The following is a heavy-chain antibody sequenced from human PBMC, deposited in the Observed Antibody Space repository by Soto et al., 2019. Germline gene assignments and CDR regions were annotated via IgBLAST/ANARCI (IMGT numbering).Heavy chain of an antibody. J-gene: IGHJ4*02. Sequence: QVQLVESGGGVVQPGRSLRLSCAASGFTFSSYGMHWVRQAPGKGLEWVAVMWYDGSNKYYGDSVKGRFTISRDNSKNTLYLQMNSLRAEDTAVYYCARESITMVRGVDYWGQGTLVTVSS. D-gene: IGHD3-10*01. CDR2: MWYDGSNK. CDR1: GFTFSSYG. CDR3: ARESITMVRGVDY. V-gene: IGHV3-33*01.